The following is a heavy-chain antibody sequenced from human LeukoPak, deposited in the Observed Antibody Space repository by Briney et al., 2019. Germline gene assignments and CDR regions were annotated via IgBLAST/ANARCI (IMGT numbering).Heavy chain of an antibody. V-gene: IGHV4-39*07. CDR3: ARGGGSSGWYYDY. J-gene: IGHJ4*02. CDR1: GGSISSSSYY. D-gene: IGHD6-19*01. Sequence: SETLSLTCTVSGGSISSSSYYWGWIRQPPGKGLEWIGSIYTSGTITYNPSLKSRVTISVDTSKNQFSLKLSPVTAADTAVYYCARGGGSSGWYYDYWGQGTLVTVSS. CDR2: IYTSGTI.